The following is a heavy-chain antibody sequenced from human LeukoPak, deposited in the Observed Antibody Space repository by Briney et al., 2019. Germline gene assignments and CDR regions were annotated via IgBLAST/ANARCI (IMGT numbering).Heavy chain of an antibody. J-gene: IGHJ3*01. V-gene: IGHV4-39*01. CDR1: GGSISSNSYY. D-gene: IGHD3-22*01. CDR2: VYYSGST. Sequence: SETLSLTCTVSGGSISSNSYYWGWIRQPPGKGLEWIGGVYYSGSTYYTPSLKSRVTISVDTSKNQFSLKLTSVTAADTAVYYCARQGRDSSAYRRAFDVWGQGTMVTVSS. CDR3: ARQGRDSSAYRRAFDV.